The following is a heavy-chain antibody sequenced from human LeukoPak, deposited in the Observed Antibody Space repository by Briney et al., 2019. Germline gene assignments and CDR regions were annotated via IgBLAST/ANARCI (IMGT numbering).Heavy chain of an antibody. D-gene: IGHD5-24*01. V-gene: IGHV3-23*01. CDR3: GNEMGPLGY. CDR1: GFKFSTCD. CDR2: ISVSGVNT. J-gene: IGHJ4*02. Sequence: GGSLRLSCVASGFKFSTCDMTWVRQAPGKGLEWVSTISVSGVNTFYADSVEGRFTISRDNSKNTVDLQMSSLRVEDTAVYYCGNEMGPLGYWGQGIQVTVSS.